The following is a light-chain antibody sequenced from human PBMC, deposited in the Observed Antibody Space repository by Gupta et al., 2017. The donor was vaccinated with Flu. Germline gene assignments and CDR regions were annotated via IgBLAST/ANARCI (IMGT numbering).Light chain of an antibody. CDR2: GAS. CDR1: QSVRSN. Sequence: EIVMTQSPATLSVPPGERATLSCRASQSVRSNLAWYQQKPGQAPRLLIYGASTRDTGIPARFSGSGYGTEFTLTISSRQSEDFAVYYCQQHKNWPLGTFGQGTKVEIK. CDR3: QQHKNWPLGT. V-gene: IGKV3-15*01. J-gene: IGKJ1*01.